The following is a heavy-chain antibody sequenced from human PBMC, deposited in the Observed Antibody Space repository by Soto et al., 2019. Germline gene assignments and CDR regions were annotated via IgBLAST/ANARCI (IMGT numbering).Heavy chain of an antibody. V-gene: IGHV5-10-1*01. CDR3: ERNRGYNCTKQIGY. D-gene: IGHD1-20*01. CDR1: GYSFTSYW. Sequence: ESXKISYKFSGYSFTSYWISLGLQMTGKGLEWMGRIDPSDSYTNYSPSFQGHVTISADKSISTAYLQWSSLKASDTAMYYCERNRGYNCTKQIGYWGQGTLVTVSS. J-gene: IGHJ4*02. CDR2: IDPSDSYT.